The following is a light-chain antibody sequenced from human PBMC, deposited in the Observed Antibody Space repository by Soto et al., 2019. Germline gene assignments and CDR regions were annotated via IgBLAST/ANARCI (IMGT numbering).Light chain of an antibody. CDR3: QQRSNWPTT. Sequence: IVLTQYPATLSLSPGERATLSWGASQSVSSYLAWYQQKPGQAPRILIYDASNRATGIPARFSGSGSGTDFTLTISSLETEDFAVYYCQQRSNWPTTFGQGTRLEIK. J-gene: IGKJ5*01. CDR2: DAS. V-gene: IGKV3-11*01. CDR1: QSVSSY.